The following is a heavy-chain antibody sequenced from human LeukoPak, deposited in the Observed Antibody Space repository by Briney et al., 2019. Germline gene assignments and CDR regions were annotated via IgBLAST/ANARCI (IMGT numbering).Heavy chain of an antibody. D-gene: IGHD3-16*01. CDR1: GDSITSHY. J-gene: IGHJ6*02. CDR2: IHYSGRP. Sequence: PSDTLSLTCNVSGDSITSHYWNWIRQPPGKGLEWIGQIHYSGRPDYNPSLKSRVTISVDTSKNQLSLKVTSVTGADTAVYYCARFGVGYDMDVWGQGTTVTVSS. V-gene: IGHV4-59*07. CDR3: ARFGVGYDMDV.